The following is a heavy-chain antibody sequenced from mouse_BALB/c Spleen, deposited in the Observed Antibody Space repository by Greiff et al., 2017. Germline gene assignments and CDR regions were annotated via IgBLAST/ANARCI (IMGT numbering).Heavy chain of an antibody. CDR3: ARHVRSGSSYVYAMDY. Sequence: EVKLVESGGGLVKPGGSLKLSCAASGFAFSSYDMSWVRQTPEKRLEWVAYISSGGGSTYYPDTVKGRFTISRDNAKNTLYLQMSSLKSEDTAMYYCARHVRSGSSYVYAMDYWGQGTSVTVSS. D-gene: IGHD1-1*01. V-gene: IGHV5-12-1*01. CDR1: GFAFSSYD. J-gene: IGHJ4*01. CDR2: ISSGGGST.